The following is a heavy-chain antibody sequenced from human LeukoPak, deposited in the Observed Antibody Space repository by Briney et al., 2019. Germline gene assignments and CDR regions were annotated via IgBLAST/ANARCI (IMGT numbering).Heavy chain of an antibody. CDR2: IIPIFGTA. D-gene: IGHD3-3*01. Sequence: SVKVSCKASGGTFSSYAISWVRQAPGQGLEWMGGIIPIFGTANYAQKFQGRVTMTTDESPSTAYMELSSLRSEDTAVYYCVTRGSGSHYYYDMGVWGKVATVSVAS. CDR3: VTRGSGSHYYYDMGV. V-gene: IGHV1-69*05. CDR1: GGTFSSYA. J-gene: IGHJ6*03.